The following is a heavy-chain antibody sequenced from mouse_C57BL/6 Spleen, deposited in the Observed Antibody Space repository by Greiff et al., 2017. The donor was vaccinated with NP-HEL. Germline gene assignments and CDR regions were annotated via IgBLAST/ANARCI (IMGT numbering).Heavy chain of an antibody. CDR1: GFTFSSYG. J-gene: IGHJ3*01. V-gene: IGHV5-6*01. D-gene: IGHD1-1*01. CDR2: ISSGGSYT. CDR3: ARHDGSSYGFAY. Sequence: EVMLVESGGDLVKPGGSLKLSCAASGFTFSSYGMSWVRQTPDKRLEWVATISSGGSYTYYPDSVKGRFTISRDNAKNTLYLQMSSLKSEDTAMYYCARHDGSSYGFAYWGQGTLVTVSA.